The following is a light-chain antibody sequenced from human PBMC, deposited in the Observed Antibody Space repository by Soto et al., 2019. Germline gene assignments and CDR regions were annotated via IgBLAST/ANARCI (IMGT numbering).Light chain of an antibody. V-gene: IGLV2-14*01. Sequence: VLTQPASVSGSPVQSIAISCTGTSGDVGGYDYVSWYQQHPDKAPKLMIYEVTKRPSWVSNRFSGSKSGNTASLTISGLQPEDEADYYCSSHTSGSTRVFGGGTKVTVL. J-gene: IGLJ1*01. CDR3: SSHTSGSTRV. CDR2: EVT. CDR1: SGDVGGYDY.